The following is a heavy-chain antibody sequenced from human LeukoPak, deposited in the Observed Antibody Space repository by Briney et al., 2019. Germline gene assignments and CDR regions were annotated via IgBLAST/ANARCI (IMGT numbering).Heavy chain of an antibody. CDR1: GYSISSGYY. CDR3: ARGVVGATYLSWFDP. J-gene: IGHJ5*02. D-gene: IGHD1-26*01. V-gene: IGHV4-38-2*02. Sequence: PSETLSLTCTVSGYSISSGYYWGWIRQPPGKGLEWIGSIYHSGSTYYNPSLKSRVTISVDTSKNQFSLKLSSVTAADTAVYYCARGVVGATYLSWFDPWGQGTLVTVSS. CDR2: IYHSGST.